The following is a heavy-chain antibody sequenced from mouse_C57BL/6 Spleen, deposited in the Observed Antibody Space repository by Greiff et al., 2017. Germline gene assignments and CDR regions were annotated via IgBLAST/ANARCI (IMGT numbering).Heavy chain of an antibody. CDR3: ARGLLLFDY. D-gene: IGHD2-3*01. J-gene: IGHJ2*01. Sequence: QVQLQPPGAELVRPGSSVKLSCKASGYTFTSYWMDWVKQRPGQGLEWIGNIYPSDSETHYNQKFKDKATLTVDKSSSTAYMQLSSLTSEDSAVYYCARGLLLFDYWGQGTTLTVSS. CDR1: GYTFTSYW. CDR2: IYPSDSET. V-gene: IGHV1-61*01.